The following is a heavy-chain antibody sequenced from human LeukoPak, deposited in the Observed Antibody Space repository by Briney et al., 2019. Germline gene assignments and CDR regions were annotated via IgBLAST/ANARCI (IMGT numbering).Heavy chain of an antibody. Sequence: PGGSLRLSCAASGFTFSGYTMSWVRQAPGKGLEWVLGISGSGGSTYYAASVKGRFIISRDNSKNTLYVQMNSLRAEDTAVYYCAKDRTKTRWGSDAFDIWGQGTMVTVSS. J-gene: IGHJ3*02. D-gene: IGHD7-27*01. V-gene: IGHV3-23*01. CDR1: GFTFSGYT. CDR2: ISGSGGST. CDR3: AKDRTKTRWGSDAFDI.